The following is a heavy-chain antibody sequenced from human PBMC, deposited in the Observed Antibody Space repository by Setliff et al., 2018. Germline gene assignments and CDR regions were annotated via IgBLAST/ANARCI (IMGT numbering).Heavy chain of an antibody. D-gene: IGHD3-22*01. CDR3: ARDSALHSYHYDSSGYLDY. J-gene: IGHJ4*02. CDR1: GDSIINYY. V-gene: IGHV4-4*08. Sequence: SETLSLTCTVSGDSIINYYWSWIRQPPGKGLEWIGNIYSSGSTNYNPSLKSRVTISVDTSKNQFSLNLTSVTAADTAVYYCARDSALHSYHYDSSGYLDYWGQGALVTVSS. CDR2: IYSSGST.